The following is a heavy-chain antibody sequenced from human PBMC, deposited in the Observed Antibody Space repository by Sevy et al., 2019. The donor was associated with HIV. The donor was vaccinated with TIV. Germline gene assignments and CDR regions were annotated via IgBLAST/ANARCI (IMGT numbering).Heavy chain of an antibody. D-gene: IGHD3-10*01. V-gene: IGHV3-30*02. Sequence: GGSLRLSCAASGFTFSSSGMHWLRQAPGNGLEWVPFIGHDANNQQYADSVKGRFAISRDNSKNTIYLQMHSLRVEDTAVYYCAKDLWYCMDVWGKGTTVTVSS. CDR2: IGHDANNQ. CDR1: GFTFSSSG. CDR3: AKDLWYCMDV. J-gene: IGHJ6*03.